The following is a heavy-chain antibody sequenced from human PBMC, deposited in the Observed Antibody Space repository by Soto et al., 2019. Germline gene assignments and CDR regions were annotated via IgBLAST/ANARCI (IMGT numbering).Heavy chain of an antibody. CDR1: GYTFTDYY. V-gene: IGHV1-2*02. CDR2: INPKTGGT. J-gene: IGHJ4*02. D-gene: IGHD1-26*01. Sequence: QAQLVQSGAEVRKPGASVKVSCKASGYTFTDYYMHWVRQAPGQGLEWMGWINPKTGGTNYVQKFQGRVTMTRDTSITTAYMELSRLRSDDTAVYYCARDVVGSDYFDSWGQGTLVTVSS. CDR3: ARDVVGSDYFDS.